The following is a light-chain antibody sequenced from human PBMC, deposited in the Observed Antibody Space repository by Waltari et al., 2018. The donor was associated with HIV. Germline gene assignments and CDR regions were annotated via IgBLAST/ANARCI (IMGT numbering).Light chain of an antibody. CDR1: KLGDKY. Sequence: SYELTQPPSVSVSPGQTASITCSGGKLGDKYACWYQQKPGQSPVLVIYQGSKRPAGIPGLFSGSNAGNTATLTISGTQAMDEADYYCQAWDSSTVVFGGGTKLIVL. V-gene: IGLV3-1*01. CDR2: QGS. J-gene: IGLJ2*01. CDR3: QAWDSSTVV.